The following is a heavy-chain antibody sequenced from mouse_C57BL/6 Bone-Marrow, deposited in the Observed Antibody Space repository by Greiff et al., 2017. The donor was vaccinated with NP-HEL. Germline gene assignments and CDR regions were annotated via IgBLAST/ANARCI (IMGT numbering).Heavy chain of an antibody. Sequence: EVQRVESGGGLVKPGGSLKLSCAASGFTFSSYAMSWVRQTPEKRLEWVATISDGGSYTYYPDNVKGRFTISRDNAKNNLYLQMSHLKSEDTAMYYCARERSYYYGSSYDYWGQGTTLTVSS. CDR2: ISDGGSYT. D-gene: IGHD1-1*01. J-gene: IGHJ2*01. V-gene: IGHV5-4*01. CDR1: GFTFSSYA. CDR3: ARERSYYYGSSYDY.